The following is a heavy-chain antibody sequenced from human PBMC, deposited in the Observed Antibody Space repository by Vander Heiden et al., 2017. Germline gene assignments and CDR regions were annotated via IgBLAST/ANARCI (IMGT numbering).Heavy chain of an antibody. CDR2: ISYDGSGT. D-gene: IGHD6-6*01. J-gene: IGHJ2*01. Sequence: QVQLVESGGGVVKPGWPLRLSCAASGFPFSDYGIHWVRQAPGKGLDWVAVISYDGSGTKYADSVKGRFSISRDNSKSTVYLQMTSLRAEDTALYYCAKSSFTQWYFDLWGRGTLVTVSS. V-gene: IGHV3-30*18. CDR3: AKSSFTQWYFDL. CDR1: GFPFSDYG.